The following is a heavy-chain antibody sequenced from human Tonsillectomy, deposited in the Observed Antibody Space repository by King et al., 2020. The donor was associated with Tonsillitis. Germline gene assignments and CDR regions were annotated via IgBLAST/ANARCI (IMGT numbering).Heavy chain of an antibody. CDR3: ARDMAYYYDFWSVPDWFDP. V-gene: IGHV3-11*01. Sequence: VQLVESGGGLVKPGGSLRLSCAASGFTFSDYYMSWIRQAPGKGLEWVSYISSSGSTIYYADSVKGRFTISRDNAKNSLYLQMNSLRAEDTAVYYCARDMAYYYDFWSVPDWFDPWGQGTLVTVSS. CDR1: GFTFSDYY. J-gene: IGHJ5*02. D-gene: IGHD3-3*01. CDR2: ISSSGSTI.